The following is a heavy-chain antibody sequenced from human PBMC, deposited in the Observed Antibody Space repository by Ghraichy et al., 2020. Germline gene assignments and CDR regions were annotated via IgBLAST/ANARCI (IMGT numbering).Heavy chain of an antibody. J-gene: IGHJ4*02. CDR1: GYSFTSYW. CDR3: ARGVDGTLLRYFDWLIDFDGYYFVY. D-gene: IGHD3-9*01. CDR2: IYPGDSDT. Sequence: GESLNISCKGSGYSFTSYWIGWVRQMPGKGLEWMGIIYPGDSDTRYSPSFQGQVTISADKSISTAYLQWSSLKASDTAMYYCARGVDGTLLRYFDWLIDFDGYYFVYWGQGTLVTVSS. V-gene: IGHV5-51*01.